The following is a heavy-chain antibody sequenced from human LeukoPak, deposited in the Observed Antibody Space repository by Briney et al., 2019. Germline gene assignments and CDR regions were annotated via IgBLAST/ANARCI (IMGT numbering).Heavy chain of an antibody. J-gene: IGHJ4*02. Sequence: PGGSLRLSCAASGFTFSSYGMHWVRQAPGKGLEWVAVIWYDGSNKYYADSVKGRFTISRDNSKNTLYLQMNSLRAEDTAVYYCARDLDGKDATVPDYWGQGTLVTVSS. CDR2: IWYDGSNK. CDR3: ARDLDGKDATVPDY. CDR1: GFTFSSYG. D-gene: IGHD2-2*01. V-gene: IGHV3-33*01.